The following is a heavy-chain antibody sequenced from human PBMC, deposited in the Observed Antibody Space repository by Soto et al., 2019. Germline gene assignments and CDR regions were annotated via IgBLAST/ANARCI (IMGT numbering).Heavy chain of an antibody. CDR1: GGSISSGGYS. Sequence: QLQLQESGSGLVKPSQTLSLTCAVSGGSISSGGYSWSWIRQPPGKGLEWLGYIYHSGSTYYNPSLESRVTISVDRSKNQFSLKLSSVTAADTAVYYCARFNGGYCSSTSCPYYYYYGMDVWGQGTTVTVSS. J-gene: IGHJ6*02. V-gene: IGHV4-30-2*01. CDR2: IYHSGST. CDR3: ARFNGGYCSSTSCPYYYYYGMDV. D-gene: IGHD2-2*01.